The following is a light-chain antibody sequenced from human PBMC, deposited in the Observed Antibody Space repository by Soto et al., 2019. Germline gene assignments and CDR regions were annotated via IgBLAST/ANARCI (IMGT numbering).Light chain of an antibody. CDR1: RSDVGAYNY. V-gene: IGLV2-14*01. CDR3: SSKRDSSTLFV. Sequence: VLPPPECGSGYDGKSRCMSCNGNRSDVGAYNYVSWYQHHPGKVPKLLIYEVTNRPSGVSDRFSGSKSGNTASLTISGLQAEDEADYYCSSKRDSSTLFVFGSGLKVTAL. CDR2: EVT. J-gene: IGLJ1*01.